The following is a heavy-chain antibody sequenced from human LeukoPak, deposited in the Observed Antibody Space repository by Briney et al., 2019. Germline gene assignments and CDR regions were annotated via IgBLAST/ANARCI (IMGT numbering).Heavy chain of an antibody. CDR3: ARVRLGSSRGTLSFDY. CDR2: INPNSGGT. Sequence: GASVKVSCKASGYTFKAFYIHWVRQPSGQGLEWMGWINPNSGGTNYAQKFQGWDTMTRDTSVTTAYMEVSRLRSDDTAVYYCARVRLGSSRGTLSFDYWGQGTLVTVSS. D-gene: IGHD3-16*01. V-gene: IGHV1-2*04. CDR1: GYTFKAFY. J-gene: IGHJ4*02.